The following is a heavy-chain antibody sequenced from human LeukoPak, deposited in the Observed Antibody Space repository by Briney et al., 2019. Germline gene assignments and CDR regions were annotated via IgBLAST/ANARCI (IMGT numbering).Heavy chain of an antibody. J-gene: IGHJ4*02. CDR3: AAGTAADF. D-gene: IGHD6-13*01. Sequence: AGSLRLSCVVSGIPFSDYYMNWIRQAPGKGLEWISYISSSSSYTDYADSVKGRFTISRDNAKSALYLQMNSLRLEDTAVYYCAAGTAADFWGQGTLVTVSS. CDR1: GIPFSDYY. CDR2: ISSSSSYT. V-gene: IGHV3-11*03.